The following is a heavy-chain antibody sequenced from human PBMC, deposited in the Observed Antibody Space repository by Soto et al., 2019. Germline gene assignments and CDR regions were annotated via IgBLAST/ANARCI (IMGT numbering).Heavy chain of an antibody. CDR3: ARGLVYSSGWDDAFDI. D-gene: IGHD6-19*01. Sequence: ASVKVSCKASGYTFTSYAMHWVRQAPGQRLEWMGWINAGNGNTKYSQKFQGRVTITRDTSASTAYMELSSLRSEDTAVYYCARGLVYSSGWDDAFDIWGQGTMVTVSS. J-gene: IGHJ3*02. CDR2: INAGNGNT. CDR1: GYTFTSYA. V-gene: IGHV1-3*01.